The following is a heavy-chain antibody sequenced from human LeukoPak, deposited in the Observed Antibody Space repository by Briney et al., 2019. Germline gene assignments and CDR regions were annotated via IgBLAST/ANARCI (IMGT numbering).Heavy chain of an antibody. CDR3: ARDLRYGAKGEDGMDV. D-gene: IGHD3-16*01. J-gene: IGHJ6*02. Sequence: PGGSLRLSCAASGFTVSSNYMSWVRQAPGKGLGRVSVIYSGGSTYYADSVKGRFTISRHNSKNTLYLQMNSLRAEDTAVYYCARDLRYGAKGEDGMDVWGQGTMVTVSS. CDR2: IYSGGST. V-gene: IGHV3-53*04. CDR1: GFTVSSNY.